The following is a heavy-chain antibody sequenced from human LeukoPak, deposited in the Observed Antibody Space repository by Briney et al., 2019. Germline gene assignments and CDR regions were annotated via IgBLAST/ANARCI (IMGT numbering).Heavy chain of an antibody. CDR1: GFTFSSYE. Sequence: PGGSLRLSCAASGFTFSSYEMNWVRQAPGKGLEWVSYISSSGSTIYYADSVKGRSTIPRDNSKNTLYLQMNSLRAEDTAVYYCAKEFSKGVRGAEFDYWGQGTLVTVSS. D-gene: IGHD3-10*01. V-gene: IGHV3-48*03. J-gene: IGHJ4*02. CDR3: AKEFSKGVRGAEFDY. CDR2: ISSSGSTI.